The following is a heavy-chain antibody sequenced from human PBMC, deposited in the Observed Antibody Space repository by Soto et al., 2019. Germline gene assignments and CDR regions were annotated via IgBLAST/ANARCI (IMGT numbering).Heavy chain of an antibody. J-gene: IGHJ4*02. CDR1: GYSFSNYG. Sequence: QVQLVQSGAEVKKPGASVKVSCKASGYSFSNYGINWVRQAPGQGLEWMGWISANNGNTNYAQKRQDRVTMTTDTFTGTAYMELRRLRSDDAAVYYCARGSDFDYWGQGTLVTVSS. CDR2: ISANNGNT. CDR3: ARGSDFDY. V-gene: IGHV1-18*01.